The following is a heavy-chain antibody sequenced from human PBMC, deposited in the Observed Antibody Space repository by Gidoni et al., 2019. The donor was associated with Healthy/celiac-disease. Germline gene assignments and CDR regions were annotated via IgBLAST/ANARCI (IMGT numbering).Heavy chain of an antibody. V-gene: IGHV3-48*01. Sequence: EVQLVDSGGGLVQPGGSLRLSCAASGFTFSSHSMNWVRQSQGKGLEWVSYISSSSSTIYYADSVKGRFTISRDNAKNSLYLQMNSLRAEDTAVYYCARGLVPSKRITMVRGVSPLDYWGQGTLVTVSS. CDR3: ARGLVPSKRITMVRGVSPLDY. CDR2: ISSSSSTI. CDR1: GFTFSSHS. J-gene: IGHJ4*02. D-gene: IGHD3-10*01.